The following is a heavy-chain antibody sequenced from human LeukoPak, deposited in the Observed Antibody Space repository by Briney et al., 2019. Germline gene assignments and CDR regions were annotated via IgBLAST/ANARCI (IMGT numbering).Heavy chain of an antibody. CDR3: AKQMVERPHYYYMDV. J-gene: IGHJ6*03. Sequence: GGSLRLSCAASGFIFSSFGMHWVRQAPGKGLEWVAFIQDDESNKFYADSVKGRFTISRDNSKNTLFLQMNSLRPEDTALYYCAKQMVERPHYYYMDVWSKGTTVTVSS. CDR1: GFIFSSFG. D-gene: IGHD2-15*01. V-gene: IGHV3-30*02. CDR2: IQDDESNK.